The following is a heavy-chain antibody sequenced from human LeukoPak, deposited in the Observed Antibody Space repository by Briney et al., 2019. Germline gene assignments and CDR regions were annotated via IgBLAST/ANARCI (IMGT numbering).Heavy chain of an antibody. D-gene: IGHD3-22*01. CDR1: GFTFDDYG. CDR3: ARDGYYDSSGYADY. CDR2: INWNGGST. J-gene: IGHJ4*02. Sequence: GGSLRLSCAASGFTFDDYGMSWVRQAPGKGLEWVSGINWNGGSTGYADSVKGRFTISRDNAKNSLYLQMNSLRAEDTALYYCARDGYYDSSGYADYWGQGTLVTVSS. V-gene: IGHV3-20*04.